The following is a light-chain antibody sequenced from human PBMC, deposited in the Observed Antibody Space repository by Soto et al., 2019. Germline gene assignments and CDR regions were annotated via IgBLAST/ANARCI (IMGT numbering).Light chain of an antibody. Sequence: IVIKQSPSSLAVSPGERVTFSCRASQNVYTNLAWYQHKPGQAPRLLISGASTGATGIPARFSGSGSGTEFTLTINSLQSEDFAVYYCQQFYSWPVTFGGGTKVDI. CDR3: QQFYSWPVT. CDR1: QNVYTN. J-gene: IGKJ4*01. CDR2: GAS. V-gene: IGKV3-15*01.